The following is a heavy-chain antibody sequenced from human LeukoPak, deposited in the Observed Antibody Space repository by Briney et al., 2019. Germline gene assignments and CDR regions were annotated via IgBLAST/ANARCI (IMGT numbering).Heavy chain of an antibody. CDR3: AKTFDYYDSSGHYNWFDP. Sequence: ASVKVSCKASGYTFTSYYMHWVRQAPGKGLEWMGGFDPEDGETIYAQKFQGRVTMTEDTSTDTAYTELSSLRSEDTAVYYCAKTFDYYDSSGHYNWFDPWGQGTLVTVSS. CDR1: GYTFTSYY. D-gene: IGHD3-22*01. J-gene: IGHJ5*02. V-gene: IGHV1-24*01. CDR2: FDPEDGET.